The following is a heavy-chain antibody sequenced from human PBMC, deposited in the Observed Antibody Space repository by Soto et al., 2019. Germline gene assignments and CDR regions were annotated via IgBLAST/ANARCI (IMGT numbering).Heavy chain of an antibody. J-gene: IGHJ4*02. V-gene: IGHV1-3*01. CDR1: GYTFTSYA. D-gene: IGHD5-12*01. Sequence: ASVKVSCKASGYTFTSYAMHWVRQAPGQRLEWMGWINAGNGNTKYSQKFQGRVTITRDTSTSTAYMELSSLRSEDTAVYYCARERRDGYNPPFDYWGQGTLVTVSS. CDR3: ARERRDGYNPPFDY. CDR2: INAGNGNT.